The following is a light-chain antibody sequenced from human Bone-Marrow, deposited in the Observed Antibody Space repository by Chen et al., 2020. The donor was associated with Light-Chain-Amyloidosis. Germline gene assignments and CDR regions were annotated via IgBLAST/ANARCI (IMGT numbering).Light chain of an antibody. J-gene: IGLJ1*01. V-gene: IGLV2-14*01. CDR1: SSDVGGDHH. CDR2: EVT. Sequence: QSALTQPASVSGSPGQSITISCTGTSSDVGGDHHVAWYQQPPDKAPKLLIYEVTNPPSWVPDRFSGSKSANTAFLTISRLQTEDEADYFCSSHTITNTLVFGSGTRVTVL. CDR3: SSHTITNTLV.